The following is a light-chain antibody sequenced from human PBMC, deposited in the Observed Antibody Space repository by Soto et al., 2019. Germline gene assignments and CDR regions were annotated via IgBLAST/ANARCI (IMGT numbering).Light chain of an antibody. J-gene: IGKJ4*01. Sequence: LSVSPGERATLSCRASQSLTSNLAWYQQKPGQAPRLLIYGASTRATGLPARFSGSGSGTDFTLTISSLQVEDFAVYFCQQYENWPPVTFGGGTKVDIK. CDR1: QSLTSN. V-gene: IGKV3-15*01. CDR3: QQYENWPPVT. CDR2: GAS.